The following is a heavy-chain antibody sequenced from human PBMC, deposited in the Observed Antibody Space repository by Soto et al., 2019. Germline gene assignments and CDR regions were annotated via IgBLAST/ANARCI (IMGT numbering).Heavy chain of an antibody. CDR1: GDSVSGGYY. CDR3: ARDRGSYGMDV. Sequence: QVQLQESGPGLVKPSQTLSLTCTVSGDSVSGGYYWSWVRQRPRKGLEWIGYVSPIGTPYYSPSPNSRVSISIDTSKNQLSLEVRSVTAADTAVYYYARDRGSYGMDVWGQGTTVTATS. J-gene: IGHJ6*02. V-gene: IGHV4-31*03. CDR2: VSPIGTP.